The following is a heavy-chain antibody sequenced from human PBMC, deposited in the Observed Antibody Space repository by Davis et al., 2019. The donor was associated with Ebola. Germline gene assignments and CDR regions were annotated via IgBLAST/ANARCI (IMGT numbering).Heavy chain of an antibody. CDR1: GFTFSRYA. CDR3: AHGGSYSNSYHDAFDI. D-gene: IGHD6-6*01. CDR2: ITSGGRT. J-gene: IGHJ3*02. V-gene: IGHV3-23*01. Sequence: GSLSLSCAASGFTFSRYAMSWVRQAPGKGLEWVSGITSGGRTNYADSVKGRFTISRDNSKNTLYLQVNSLRAEDTAVYYCAHGGSYSNSYHDAFDIWGQGTMVSVSS.